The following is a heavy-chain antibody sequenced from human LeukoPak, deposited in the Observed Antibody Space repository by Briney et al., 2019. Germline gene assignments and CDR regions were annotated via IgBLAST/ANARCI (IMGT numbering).Heavy chain of an antibody. J-gene: IGHJ4*02. V-gene: IGHV1-69*05. CDR1: GGTFSSYA. D-gene: IGHD1-26*01. CDR2: IIPIFGTA. Sequence: SVKVSCKASGGTFSSYAISWVRQAPGQGLEWMGGIIPIFGTANYAQKFLGRVTITTDESTSTAYMELISLRSDDTAVYYCARDDRWELLCPDYWGQGTLVTVSS. CDR3: ARDDRWELLCPDY.